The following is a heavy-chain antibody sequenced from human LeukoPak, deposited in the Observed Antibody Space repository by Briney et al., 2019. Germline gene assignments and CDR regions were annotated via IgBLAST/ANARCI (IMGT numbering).Heavy chain of an antibody. Sequence: PSETLSLTCTVSGGSISTSNYYWGWIRQPPGKGLEWIGEINHSGSTNYNPSLKSRVTISVDTSKNQFSLKLSSVTAADTAVYYCARTSSGWPTLNYYYYYYMDVWGKGTTVTVSS. CDR3: ARTSSGWPTLNYYYYYYMDV. V-gene: IGHV4-39*07. CDR1: GGSISTSNYY. CDR2: INHSGST. D-gene: IGHD6-19*01. J-gene: IGHJ6*03.